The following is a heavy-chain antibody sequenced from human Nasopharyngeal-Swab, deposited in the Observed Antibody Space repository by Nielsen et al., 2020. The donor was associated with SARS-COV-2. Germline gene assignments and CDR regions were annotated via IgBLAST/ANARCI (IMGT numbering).Heavy chain of an antibody. D-gene: IGHD6-13*01. J-gene: IGHJ4*02. V-gene: IGHV3-48*04. CDR1: GFTFSNSW. Sequence: GGSLRLSCEAPGFTFSNSWMNWVRQAPGKGLEWVSYISRSGSTIYYADSVKGRFTISRDNAKNSLYPQMNSLRAEDTAVYYCARDGSGTIAAAGPYYFDYWGQGTLVTVSS. CDR2: ISRSGSTI. CDR3: ARDGSGTIAAAGPYYFDY.